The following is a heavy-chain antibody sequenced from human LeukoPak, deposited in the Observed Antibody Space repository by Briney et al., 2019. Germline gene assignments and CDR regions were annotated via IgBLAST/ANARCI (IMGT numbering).Heavy chain of an antibody. CDR2: ISSSSSYI. Sequence: GGSLRLSCAASEFTFSSYNMNWVRQAPGQGMEWVSSISSSSSYIYYADSVKGRFTISRGNAKNSLYLQMNSLKTEDTAVYYCTTDRLYSGSYWGQGTLVTVSS. CDR3: TTDRLYSGSY. D-gene: IGHD1-26*01. J-gene: IGHJ4*02. CDR1: EFTFSSYN. V-gene: IGHV3-21*03.